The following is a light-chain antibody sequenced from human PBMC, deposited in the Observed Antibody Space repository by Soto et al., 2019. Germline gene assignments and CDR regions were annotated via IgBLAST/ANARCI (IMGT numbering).Light chain of an antibody. CDR3: SSYTSKSSLI. V-gene: IGLV2-14*01. J-gene: IGLJ2*01. Sequence: QSALTQPASVSGSPGQSITISCTGTSSDVGIYIYVSWYQQHPGKAPRLMIYEVSNRPSGVSDRFSGSKTGNTASLTISGLQAEDEADYYCSSYTSKSSLIFGGGTKVTVL. CDR2: EVS. CDR1: SSDVGIYIY.